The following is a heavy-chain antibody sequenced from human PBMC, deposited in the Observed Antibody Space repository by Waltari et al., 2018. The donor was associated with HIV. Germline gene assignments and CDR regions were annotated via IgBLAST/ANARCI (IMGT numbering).Heavy chain of an antibody. V-gene: IGHV3-30-3*01. Sequence: QVQLVESGGGVVQPGWSLRLSCAASGFTFSSYAMHWVRQAPGKGLEWVAVISYDGSNKYYADSVKGRFTISRDNSKNTLYLQMNSLRAEDTAVYYCARDPYYYDSSGYLCYFDYWGQGTLVTVSS. CDR2: ISYDGSNK. D-gene: IGHD3-22*01. J-gene: IGHJ4*02. CDR1: GFTFSSYA. CDR3: ARDPYYYDSSGYLCYFDY.